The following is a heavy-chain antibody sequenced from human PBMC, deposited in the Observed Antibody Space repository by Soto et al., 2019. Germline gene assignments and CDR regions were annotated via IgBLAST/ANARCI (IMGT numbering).Heavy chain of an antibody. CDR2: INPSGDST. CDR1: GYTFTSYY. V-gene: IGHV1-46*01. J-gene: IGHJ4*02. Sequence: QVQLVQSGAEVKKPGASVKVSCKASGYTFTSYYMHWVRQAPGQGLEWMGIINPSGDSTTYAQKFKGRVTMTRDTSTSTVYMELSSLRSEDTAVYYCARDSSGWYYSDYWGQGTLVTVS. D-gene: IGHD6-19*01. CDR3: ARDSSGWYYSDY.